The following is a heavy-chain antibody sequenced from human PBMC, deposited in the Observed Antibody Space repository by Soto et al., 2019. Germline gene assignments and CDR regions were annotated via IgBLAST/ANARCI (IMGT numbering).Heavy chain of an antibody. CDR3: ARGSYYNRVFDY. CDR2: IYYSGST. J-gene: IGHJ4*02. Sequence: SETLSLTCTVSGGSISSYYWSWIRQPPGKGLEWIGYIYYSGSTNYNPSLKSRVTIPVDTSKNQFSLKLSSVTAADTAVYYCARGSYYNRVFDYWGQGTLVTVSS. V-gene: IGHV4-59*01. CDR1: GGSISSYY. D-gene: IGHD3-10*01.